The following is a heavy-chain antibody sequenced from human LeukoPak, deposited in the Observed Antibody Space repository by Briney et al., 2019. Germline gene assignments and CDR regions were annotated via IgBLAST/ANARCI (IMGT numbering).Heavy chain of an antibody. D-gene: IGHD3-22*01. V-gene: IGHV4-59*12. CDR3: AREGSSYDSSTNDAFDI. CDR2: INDSGST. CDR1: GGSISSYY. J-gene: IGHJ3*02. Sequence: SETLSLTCTVSGGSISSYYWSWIRQPPGKGLEWIGYINDSGSTNYKSSLKSRVTISVDTSKNQFSLKLSSVTAADTAVYYCAREGSSYDSSTNDAFDIWGQGTMVTVSS.